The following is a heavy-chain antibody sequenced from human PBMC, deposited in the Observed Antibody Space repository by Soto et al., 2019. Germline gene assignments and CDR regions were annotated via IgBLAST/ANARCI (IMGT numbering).Heavy chain of an antibody. CDR3: TLRDEVTSYYFNH. D-gene: IGHD2-21*02. CDR2: ICYSGDT. CDR1: GGSISSINIC. Sequence: PPETLCVTCAVSGGSISSINICWGWVRQPPGEGLEWIATICYSGDTYYNPSLKSRVTTSVDTSKNWFSLNLNSVTATDTAVYCGTLRDEVTSYYFNHWGRGMLVTVS. V-gene: IGHV4-39*01. J-gene: IGHJ4*02.